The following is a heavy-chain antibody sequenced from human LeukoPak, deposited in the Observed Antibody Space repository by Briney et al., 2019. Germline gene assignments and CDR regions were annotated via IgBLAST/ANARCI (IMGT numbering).Heavy chain of an antibody. CDR2: IYITGST. CDR3: ARVRIGETSYDASDV. CDR1: GGSISSYY. J-gene: IGHJ3*01. V-gene: IGHV4-59*13. Sequence: SETLSLTCTVSGGSISSYYWTWIRQPPGKGLQWIGDIYITGSTNYNPYLKRRVTMSVDTSKNQFSLRLSSVTAADTAVYYCARVRIGETSYDASDVWGLGTMVTVSS. D-gene: IGHD1-26*01.